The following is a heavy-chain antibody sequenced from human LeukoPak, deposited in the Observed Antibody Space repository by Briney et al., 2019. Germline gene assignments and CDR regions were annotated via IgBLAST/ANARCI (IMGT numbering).Heavy chain of an antibody. D-gene: IGHD5-12*01. J-gene: IGHJ4*02. CDR1: GGIFSSYT. CDR2: IIPLLGIA. V-gene: IGHV1-69*02. CDR3: ARDDADSAYADGDY. Sequence: SVKVSCKASGGIFSSYTISWVRQAPGQGLERMGRIIPLLGIANYAQKFQGRVTIIEDKSTSTAYMELSSLRSEDTAVYYCARDDADSAYADGDYWGQGTLVTVSS.